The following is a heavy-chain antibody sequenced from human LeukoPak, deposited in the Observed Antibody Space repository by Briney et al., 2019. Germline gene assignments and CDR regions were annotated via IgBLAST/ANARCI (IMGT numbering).Heavy chain of an antibody. CDR2: INSDGSST. CDR3: ARNSSAYYGGDDAFDI. V-gene: IGHV3-74*01. CDR1: GFTFSTYW. J-gene: IGHJ3*02. D-gene: IGHD3-22*01. Sequence: GGSLRLSCAASGFTFSTYWMHWVRQAPGKGLVWVSRINSDGSSTNYADSVKGRFTISKDNAKNTLYLQMNSLRAEDTAVYYCARNSSAYYGGDDAFDIWGQGTMVTVSS.